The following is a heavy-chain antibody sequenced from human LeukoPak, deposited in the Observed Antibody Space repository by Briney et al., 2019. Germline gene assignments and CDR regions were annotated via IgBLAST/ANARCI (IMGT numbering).Heavy chain of an antibody. Sequence: GGSLRLSCAASGFTFSSYSMNWVRQAPGKGLEWVSSINDNSRSIFYTDSLKGRFTVSRDNAKNSLYLQMNNLRAEDTAVYYCAKSVNSYYDWFDPWGQGTLVTVSS. CDR1: GFTFSSYS. J-gene: IGHJ5*02. D-gene: IGHD3-22*01. CDR2: INDNSRSI. CDR3: AKSVNSYYDWFDP. V-gene: IGHV3-21*01.